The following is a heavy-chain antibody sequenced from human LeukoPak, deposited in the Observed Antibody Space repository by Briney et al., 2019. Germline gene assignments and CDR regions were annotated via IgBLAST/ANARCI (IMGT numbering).Heavy chain of an antibody. CDR1: GHSFTNHW. D-gene: IGHD1-26*01. Sequence: GESLKISCKASGHSFTNHWIGWVRQMPGIGLEWVGIINFGDSETLYSPSFQGQVTISLDKSISTTYLQWRSLKASDTATYYCAARPYAGSPNWYDPWGQGTLVTVSS. CDR3: AARPYAGSPNWYDP. V-gene: IGHV5-51*01. J-gene: IGHJ5*02. CDR2: INFGDSET.